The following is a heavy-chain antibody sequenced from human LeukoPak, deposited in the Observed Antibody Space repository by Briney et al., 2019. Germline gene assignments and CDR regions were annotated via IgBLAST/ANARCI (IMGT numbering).Heavy chain of an antibody. J-gene: IGHJ4*02. CDR2: ISAYNGNT. V-gene: IGHV1-18*01. D-gene: IGHD3-22*01. Sequence: ASVKVSCKASGYTFTSYGISWVRQAPGQGLEWMGWISAYNGNTNYAQKLQGRVTMTTDTSTSTAYMELGSLRSDDTAMYYCARHQTVNWYYYDSSEPVGYFDYWGQGTLVTVSS. CDR1: GYTFTSYG. CDR3: ARHQTVNWYYYDSSEPVGYFDY.